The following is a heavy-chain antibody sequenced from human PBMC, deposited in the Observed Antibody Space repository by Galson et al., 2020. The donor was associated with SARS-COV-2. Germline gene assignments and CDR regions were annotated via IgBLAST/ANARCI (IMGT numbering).Heavy chain of an antibody. Sequence: VKTGGSLRLSCAASGFTVSNKYMSWVRQAPGKGLEWVSVIYMDGSTNYADSVKGRFAISRDESKNTLYLQMNRLRPEDTAVYYCVRDDGVSPYDYWGQGTQVTVSS. CDR3: VRDDGVSPYDY. V-gene: IGHV3-66*01. CDR1: GFTVSNKY. J-gene: IGHJ4*02. D-gene: IGHD3-16*01. CDR2: IYMDGST.